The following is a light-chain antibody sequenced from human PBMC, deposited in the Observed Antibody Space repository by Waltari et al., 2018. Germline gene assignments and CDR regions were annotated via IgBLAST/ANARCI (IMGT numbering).Light chain of an antibody. V-gene: IGLV3-25*03. CDR3: QSADSTSTHVV. CDR1: DFPTQF. CDR2: KDT. J-gene: IGLJ2*01. Sequence: SYDLPPPPSVSVSPGQTATLPCAGHDFPTQFAFWYQQKPGQAPVLVTYKDTERPSGIPDRFSGSTSGTTVTLTISGVQAEDEADYYCQSADSTSTHVVFGGGTKLTVL.